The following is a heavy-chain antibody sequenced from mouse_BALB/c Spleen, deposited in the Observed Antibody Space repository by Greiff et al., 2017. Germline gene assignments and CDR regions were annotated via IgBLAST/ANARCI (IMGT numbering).Heavy chain of an antibody. CDR1: GFTFTTYA. Sequence: EVKVVESGGGLVQPKGSLKLSCAASGFTFTTYAMNWVRQAPGKGLEWVARIRSKSNNYATYYADSVKDRFTISRDDSQSMLYLQMNNLKTEDTAMYYCVKLGAYWGQGTLVTVSA. J-gene: IGHJ3*01. CDR3: VKLGAY. V-gene: IGHV10-1*02. CDR2: IRSKSNNYAT.